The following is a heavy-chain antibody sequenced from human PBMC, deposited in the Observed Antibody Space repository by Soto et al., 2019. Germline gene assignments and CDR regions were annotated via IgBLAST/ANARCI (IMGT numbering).Heavy chain of an antibody. CDR2: IIPIFGTA. V-gene: IGHV1-69*13. Sequence: ASVKVSCKASGGTFSSYAISWVRQAPGQGLEWMGGIIPIFGTANYAQKFQGRVTITADESTSTAYMELSSLRSEDTAVYYCAREGHDYVWGSYRSDTTYYFDCWGQGTLVTVSS. J-gene: IGHJ4*02. CDR3: AREGHDYVWGSYRSDTTYYFDC. CDR1: GGTFSSYA. D-gene: IGHD3-16*02.